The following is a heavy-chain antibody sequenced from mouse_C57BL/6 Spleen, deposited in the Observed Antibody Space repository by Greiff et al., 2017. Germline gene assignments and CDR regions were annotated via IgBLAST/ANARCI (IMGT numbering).Heavy chain of an antibody. CDR1: GYTFTDYN. V-gene: IGHV1-22*01. Sequence: VQLKESGPELVKPGASVKMSCKASGYTFTDYNMHWVKQSHGKSLEWIGYINPNNGGTSYNQKFKGKATLTVNKSSSTAYMELRSLTSEDSAVYYCARQTGTGWFAYWGQGTLVTVSA. D-gene: IGHD4-1*01. CDR2: INPNNGGT. J-gene: IGHJ3*01. CDR3: ARQTGTGWFAY.